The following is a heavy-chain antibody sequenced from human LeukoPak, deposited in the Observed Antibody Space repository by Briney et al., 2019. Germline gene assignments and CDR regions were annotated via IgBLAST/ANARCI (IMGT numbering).Heavy chain of an antibody. V-gene: IGHV1-8*03. CDR3: ARTTSFTASGYDY. CDR1: GHTFTSFH. D-gene: IGHD6-25*01. J-gene: IGHJ4*02. Sequence: ASVKVSCKTPGHTFTSFHINWVRQATGQGLEWMGWMNPYSGDRGYAQKFQGRVSITSDTSISTAYMELSSLRSDDTAVYFCARTTSFTASGYDYWGQGTLVTVSS. CDR2: MNPYSGDR.